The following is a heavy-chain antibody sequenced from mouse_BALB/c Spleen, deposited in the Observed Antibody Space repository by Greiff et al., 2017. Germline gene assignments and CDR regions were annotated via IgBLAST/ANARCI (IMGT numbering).Heavy chain of an antibody. CDR2: IYPGSGST. J-gene: IGHJ2*01. CDR1: GYTFTDYV. D-gene: IGHD2-3*01. CDR3: ARRWLLLDFDY. Sequence: VQLQQSGPELVKPGASVKMSCKASGYTFTDYVISWVKQRTGQGLEWIGEIYPGSGSTYYNEKFKGKATLTADKSSNTAYMQLSSLTSEDSAVYFCARRWLLLDFDYWGQGTTLTVSS. V-gene: IGHV1-77*01.